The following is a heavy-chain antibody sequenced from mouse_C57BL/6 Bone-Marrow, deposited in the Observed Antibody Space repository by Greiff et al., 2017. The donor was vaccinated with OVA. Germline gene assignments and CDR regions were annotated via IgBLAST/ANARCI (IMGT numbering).Heavy chain of an antibody. J-gene: IGHJ4*01. CDR1: GYTFTSYW. Sequence: VQLQQPGAELVKPGASVKLSCKASGYTFTSYWMHWVKQRPGQGLEWIGVIHPYGGSTNYNEKFKGKATLTVDKSSSTAYMQLSSLTSEDSAVYYCARRVYGYPYYYAMDYWGQGTSVTVSS. CDR3: ARRVYGYPYYYAMDY. D-gene: IGHD2-2*01. CDR2: IHPYGGST. V-gene: IGHV1-64*01.